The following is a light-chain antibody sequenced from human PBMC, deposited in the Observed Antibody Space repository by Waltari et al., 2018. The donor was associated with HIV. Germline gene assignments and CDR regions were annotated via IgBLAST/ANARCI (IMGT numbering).Light chain of an antibody. J-gene: IGLJ2*01. CDR1: ALPKKY. CDR2: EDS. CDR3: YSIDSSGNHRV. Sequence: SYALTQPPSVSVSPGQTARITCSGDALPKKYPYWYQQKSGQAPVLVIYEDSKRPSGSPERFSGSSSGTMATLTISGAQVEDEADYYCYSIDSSGNHRVFGGGTKLTVL. V-gene: IGLV3-10*01.